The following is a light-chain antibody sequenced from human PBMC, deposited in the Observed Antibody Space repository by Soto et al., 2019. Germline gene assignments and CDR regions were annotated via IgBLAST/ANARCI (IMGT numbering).Light chain of an antibody. J-gene: IGLJ2*01. Sequence: QSALTQPASVSGSPGQSITISCTGTSSDVGGYNYVSWYQQHPGKAPRLMIYEVSNRPSGVSYRFSGSKSGNTASLTISGLQSEDEADYYCSSYTNTHTLAVLFGGGTQLTVL. CDR3: SSYTNTHTLAVL. CDR2: EVS. V-gene: IGLV2-14*01. CDR1: SSDVGGYNY.